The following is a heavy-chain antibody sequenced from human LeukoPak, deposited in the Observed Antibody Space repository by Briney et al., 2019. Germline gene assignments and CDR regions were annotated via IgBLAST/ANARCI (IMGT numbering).Heavy chain of an antibody. CDR2: IYSGGSI. J-gene: IGHJ3*02. V-gene: IGHV3-53*01. Sequence: GGSLRLSCAASGFTVSANHMSWVRQAPGRGLDWVSTIYSGGSIYYADSVKGRFTISRDNPKNTLYLQMNSLRVEDTAVYYCARASRVTTRLDAFDIWGQGTMATVSS. CDR3: ARASRVTTRLDAFDI. CDR1: GFTVSANH. D-gene: IGHD2-21*02.